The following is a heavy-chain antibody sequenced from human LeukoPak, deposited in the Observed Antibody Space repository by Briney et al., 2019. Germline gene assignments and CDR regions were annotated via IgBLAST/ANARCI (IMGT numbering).Heavy chain of an antibody. CDR3: ARLDYGDSHWWYFDY. Sequence: GGSLRLSCAASEFTFSRYSMNWVRQAPGKGLEWVANIKQDGSEKYYVDSVKGRFTISRDNAKNSLYLQMNSLRAEDTAVYYCARLDYGDSHWWYFDYWGQGTLVTVPS. D-gene: IGHD4-17*01. J-gene: IGHJ4*02. CDR1: EFTFSRYS. V-gene: IGHV3-7*01. CDR2: IKQDGSEK.